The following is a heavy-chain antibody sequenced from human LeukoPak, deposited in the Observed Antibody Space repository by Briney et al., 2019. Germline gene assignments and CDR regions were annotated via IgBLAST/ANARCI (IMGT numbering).Heavy chain of an antibody. D-gene: IGHD6-19*01. Sequence: SQTLSLNCAISGVSGSSMSAAWHGIRQSPSRVLGWLGRTYYRSKWYNDYAVSVKSRITINPDTSKNQFSLQLNSVTPEDTAVYYCASGSSGNFQHWGQGTLVTVSS. CDR1: GVSGSSMSAA. J-gene: IGHJ1*01. V-gene: IGHV6-1*01. CDR3: ASGSSGNFQH. CDR2: TYYRSKWYN.